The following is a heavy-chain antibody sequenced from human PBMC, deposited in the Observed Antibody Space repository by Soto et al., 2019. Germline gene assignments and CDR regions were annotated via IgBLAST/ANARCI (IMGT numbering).Heavy chain of an antibody. V-gene: IGHV3-53*01. CDR1: GFSVSSNS. CDR2: IHSDVTT. CDR3: ARELSGSWYNWFDP. J-gene: IGHJ5*02. D-gene: IGHD5-12*01. Sequence: LRLSCAASGFSVSSNSMSWVRQAPGKGLEWVSVIHSDVTTYYADSVKGRFIISRDNSKDTLYLQMNRLRAEDTAVYYCARELSGSWYNWFDPWGQGTLVTVSS.